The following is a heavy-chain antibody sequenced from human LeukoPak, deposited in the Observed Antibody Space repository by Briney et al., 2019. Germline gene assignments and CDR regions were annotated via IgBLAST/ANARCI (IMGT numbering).Heavy chain of an antibody. J-gene: IGHJ4*02. Sequence: ASVKVSCKASGGTFTSYAISWVRQAPGQGLEGMGRIIPILGIANYAQKFQGRVTITPDKYTSTAYMEVSSLTSAHTAVYYCAREDSTGYGSGGSCSQGRGDWGQGTLVTVSS. CDR2: IIPILGIA. V-gene: IGHV1-69*04. CDR3: AREDSTGYGSGGSCSQGRGD. D-gene: IGHD2-15*01. CDR1: GGTFTSYA.